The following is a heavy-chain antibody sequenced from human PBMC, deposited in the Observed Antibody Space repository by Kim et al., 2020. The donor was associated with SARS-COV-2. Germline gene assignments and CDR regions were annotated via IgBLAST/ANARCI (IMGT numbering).Heavy chain of an antibody. V-gene: IGHV3-21*01. CDR3: ARLINGGLFDY. Sequence: IYYADSVKGRFTISRDNAKNSLYLQMNSLRAEDTAVYYCARLINGGLFDYWCQGTLVTVSS. CDR2: I. D-gene: IGHD4-17*01. J-gene: IGHJ4*02.